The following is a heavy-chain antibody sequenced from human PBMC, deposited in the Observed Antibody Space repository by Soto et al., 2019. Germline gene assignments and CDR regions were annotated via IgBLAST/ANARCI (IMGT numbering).Heavy chain of an antibody. CDR3: ARRWGDYFDY. Sequence: PLETLPLTCTVSGGSSSSYYWSWIRQPPGKGLEWIGYIYYSGSTNYNPSLKSRVTISVDTSKNQFSLKLSSVTAADTAVYYCARRWGDYFDYWGQGTLVTVSS. CDR1: GGSSSSYY. D-gene: IGHD3-16*01. V-gene: IGHV4-59*08. J-gene: IGHJ4*02. CDR2: IYYSGST.